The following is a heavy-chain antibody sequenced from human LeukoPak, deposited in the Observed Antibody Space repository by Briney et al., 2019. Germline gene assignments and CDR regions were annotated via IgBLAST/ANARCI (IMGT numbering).Heavy chain of an antibody. D-gene: IGHD3-10*01. Sequence: SETLSLTCTVSGVSISSYYWSWIRQPPGKGLEWIGYIYYSGSTNYNPSLKSRVTISVDTSMNQFCLKLSSVTGADTAGYYCAREALNFTMDAFDIWGHGTLVTVSS. CDR2: IYYSGST. CDR3: AREALNFTMDAFDI. V-gene: IGHV4-59*01. J-gene: IGHJ3*02. CDR1: GVSISSYY.